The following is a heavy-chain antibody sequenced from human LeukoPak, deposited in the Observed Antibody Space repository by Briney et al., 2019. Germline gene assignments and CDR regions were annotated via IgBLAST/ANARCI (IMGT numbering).Heavy chain of an antibody. CDR2: IIPIFGTA. D-gene: IGHD3-22*01. J-gene: IGHJ4*02. Sequence: ASVKVSCKASGGTFSSYAISWVRQAPGQGLEWMGGIIPIFGTANYAQKFQGRVTITTDESTSTAYMELSSLRSEDTAVCYCARVGYYDSSGFDRERYSFDYWGQGTLVTVSS. CDR1: GGTFSSYA. CDR3: ARVGYYDSSGFDRERYSFDY. V-gene: IGHV1-69*05.